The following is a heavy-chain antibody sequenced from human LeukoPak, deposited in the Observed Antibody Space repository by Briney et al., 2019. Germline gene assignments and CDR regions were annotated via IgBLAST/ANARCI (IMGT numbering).Heavy chain of an antibody. CDR2: IIPIFGTA. Sequence: SVKVSCKASGGTFSSYAISWVRQAPGQGLEWMERIIPIFGTANYAQKFQGRVTITTDESTSTAYMELSSLRSEDTAVYYCANGYSSSWYYYYMDVWGKGTTVTVSS. CDR3: ANGYSSSWYYYYMDV. CDR1: GGTFSSYA. D-gene: IGHD6-13*01. V-gene: IGHV1-69*05. J-gene: IGHJ6*03.